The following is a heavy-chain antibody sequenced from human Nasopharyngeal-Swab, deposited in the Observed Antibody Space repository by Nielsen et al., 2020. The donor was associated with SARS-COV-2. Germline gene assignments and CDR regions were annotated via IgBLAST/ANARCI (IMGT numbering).Heavy chain of an antibody. CDR3: ARGGIMITFGGVIASFDY. V-gene: IGHV4-34*01. D-gene: IGHD3-16*02. CDR1: GGSISSVGYY. Sequence: GSLRLSCTVSGGSISSVGYYWSWIRRPPGKGLEWIGEINHSGSTNYNPSLKSRVTISVDTSKNQFSLKLSSVTAADTAVYYCARGGIMITFGGVIASFDYWGQGTLVTVSS. CDR2: INHSGST. J-gene: IGHJ4*02.